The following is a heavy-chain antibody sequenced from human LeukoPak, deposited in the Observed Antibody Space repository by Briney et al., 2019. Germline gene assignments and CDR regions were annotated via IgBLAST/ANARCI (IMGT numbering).Heavy chain of an antibody. CDR3: AKATRLYNWNDVRLDY. J-gene: IGHJ4*02. D-gene: IGHD1-20*01. Sequence: PGGSLRLSCAASGFTFSSYEMNWVRQAPGKGLEWVSYISSSGSTIYYADSVKGRFTISRDNSKNTLYLQMNSLRAEDTAVYYCAKATRLYNWNDVRLDYWGQGTLVTVSS. CDR1: GFTFSSYE. CDR2: ISSSGSTI. V-gene: IGHV3-48*03.